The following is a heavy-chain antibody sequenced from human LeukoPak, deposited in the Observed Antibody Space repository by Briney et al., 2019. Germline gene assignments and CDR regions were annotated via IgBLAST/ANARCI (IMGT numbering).Heavy chain of an antibody. Sequence: GGSLRLSCTASGFTFGDYAMSWVRQAPGKGLEWVAVISYDGSNKYYADSVKGRFTISRDNSKNTLYLQMNSLRAEDTAVYYCAKGGSYSNDYWGQGTLVTVSS. CDR1: GFTFGDYA. CDR2: ISYDGSNK. CDR3: AKGGSYSNDY. V-gene: IGHV3-30*04. J-gene: IGHJ4*02. D-gene: IGHD2-15*01.